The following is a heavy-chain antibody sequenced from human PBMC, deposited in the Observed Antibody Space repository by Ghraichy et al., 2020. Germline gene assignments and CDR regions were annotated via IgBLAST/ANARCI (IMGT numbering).Heavy chain of an antibody. Sequence: LSLTCVGSGFTFSASWVHWVRQAPGKGLVWVSRINGDGSTIDYADSVKGRFTISRDNAKDTLYLQMDTLRADDTAIYYCARAGYYRFDYWGQETLVTVSS. J-gene: IGHJ4*02. V-gene: IGHV3-74*01. CDR3: ARAGYYRFDY. CDR1: GFTFSASW. D-gene: IGHD1-14*01. CDR2: INGDGSTI.